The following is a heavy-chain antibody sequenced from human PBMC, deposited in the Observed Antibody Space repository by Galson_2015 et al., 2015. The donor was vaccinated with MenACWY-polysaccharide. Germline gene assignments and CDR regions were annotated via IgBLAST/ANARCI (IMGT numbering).Heavy chain of an antibody. CDR2: MSGSGGST. Sequence: SLRLSCAAAGFTFSSYAMSWVRQAPGKGLEWVSSMSGSGGSTYYGDSVKGRFTISRDSSKNTLYLQMNSLRAEDTAIYYCARLSGYTYRSPYYSDYWGQGTLVTVSS. CDR3: ARLSGYTYRSPYYSDY. D-gene: IGHD5-12*01. J-gene: IGHJ4*02. V-gene: IGHV3-23*01. CDR1: GFTFSSYA.